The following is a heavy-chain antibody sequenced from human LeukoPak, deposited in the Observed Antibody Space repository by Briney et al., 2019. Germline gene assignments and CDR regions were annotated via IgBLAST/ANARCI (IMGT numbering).Heavy chain of an antibody. J-gene: IGHJ4*02. V-gene: IGHV4-59*11. CDR2: IYYSGST. CDR3: ARGQRTWSYYFDY. CDR1: GGSISSHY. Sequence: SETLSLTCTVSGGSISSHYWSWLRQPPGKGLEWIGYIYYSGSTNYNPSLKSRVTISVDTSKNQFSLKLSSVTAADTAVYYCARGQRTWSYYFDYWGQGTLVTVSS. D-gene: IGHD1-26*01.